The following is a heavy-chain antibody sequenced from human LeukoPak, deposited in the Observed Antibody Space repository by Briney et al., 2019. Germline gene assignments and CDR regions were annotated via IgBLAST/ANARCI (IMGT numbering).Heavy chain of an antibody. D-gene: IGHD6-19*01. CDR2: IYYSGST. Sequence: PSETLSLTCTVSGGSISSGSYYWSWIRQPPGKGLEWIGSIYYSGSTYYNPSLKSRVTISVDTSKNQFSLKLSSVTAADTAVYYCARSYFRYSSGWYASWFDPWGQGTLVTVSS. CDR3: ARSYFRYSSGWYASWFDP. V-gene: IGHV4-39*01. J-gene: IGHJ5*02. CDR1: GGSISSGSYY.